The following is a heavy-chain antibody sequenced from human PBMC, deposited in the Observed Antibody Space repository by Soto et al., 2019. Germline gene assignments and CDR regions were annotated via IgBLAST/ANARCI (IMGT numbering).Heavy chain of an antibody. Sequence: GGSLRLSCAASGFICSSYDMSWVRQAPGKGLEWVSTILVDGRTFYVDSVKGRFTISRDSSQNTVYLQMNSLRAEDTAVYYCARGRGELLWFGELPGGYYFDYWGQGTLVTVSS. V-gene: IGHV3-23*01. CDR2: ILVDGRT. J-gene: IGHJ4*02. CDR3: ARGRGELLWFGELPGGYYFDY. D-gene: IGHD3-10*01. CDR1: GFICSSYD.